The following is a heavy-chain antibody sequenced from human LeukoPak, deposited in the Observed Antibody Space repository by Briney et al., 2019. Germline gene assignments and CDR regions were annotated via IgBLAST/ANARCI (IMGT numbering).Heavy chain of an antibody. CDR3: ARAVFGVVINWFDP. V-gene: IGHV4-30-2*01. CDR2: IYHSGST. J-gene: IGHJ5*02. CDR1: GGSISIGGYS. D-gene: IGHD3-3*01. Sequence: PSETLSLTCAVSGGSISIGGYSWSWIRQPPGKGLEWIGYIYHSGSTYCNPSLRSRVTISVDRSKNQFSLKLSSVTAADTAVYYCARAVFGVVINWFDPWGQGTLVTVSS.